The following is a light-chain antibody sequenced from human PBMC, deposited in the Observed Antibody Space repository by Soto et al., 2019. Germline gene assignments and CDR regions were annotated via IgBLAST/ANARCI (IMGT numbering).Light chain of an antibody. Sequence: QSALSQPTSVSGSPGQSITVSCSGTNSDIGDYDYVSWYQQHPDSAPKLIIYEVSNRPSGISSRFSGSKSGNTASLTISGLQTEDAADYYCSSYSNSSPTDVFGNGTKVTV. CDR3: SSYSNSSPTDV. CDR1: NSDIGDYDY. J-gene: IGLJ1*01. V-gene: IGLV2-14*01. CDR2: EVS.